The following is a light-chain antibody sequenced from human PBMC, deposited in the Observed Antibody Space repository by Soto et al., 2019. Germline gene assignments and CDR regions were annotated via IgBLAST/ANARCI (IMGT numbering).Light chain of an antibody. CDR2: SAY. CDR1: QGIRSY. Sequence: DIQLTQSPSFLSASVGDRVTITCRASQGIRSYLAWFQQKPGKAPNLLIYSAYTLQSGVPSRFSGSGSGTEFTLTNSSLQPEDFATYDCQQLSRYPPGFFGGGTEVEIK. CDR3: QQLSRYPPGF. V-gene: IGKV1-9*01. J-gene: IGKJ4*01.